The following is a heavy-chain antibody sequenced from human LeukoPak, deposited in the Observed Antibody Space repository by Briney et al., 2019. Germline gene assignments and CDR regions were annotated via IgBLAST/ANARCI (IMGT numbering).Heavy chain of an antibody. Sequence: PGGSLRLSCAASGFTFSSYAMSWVRQAPGKGLEWVSAISGSGGSTYYADSVKGRFTISRDNSKNTLYLQMNSLRAEDTAVYYCAKGTTYYYDSSGSHFDYWGQGTLVTVSS. CDR3: AKGTTYYYDSSGSHFDY. CDR2: ISGSGGST. D-gene: IGHD3-22*01. V-gene: IGHV3-23*01. CDR1: GFTFSSYA. J-gene: IGHJ4*02.